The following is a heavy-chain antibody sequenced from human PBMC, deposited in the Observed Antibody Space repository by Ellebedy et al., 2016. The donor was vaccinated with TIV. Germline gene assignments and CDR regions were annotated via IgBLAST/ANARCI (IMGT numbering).Heavy chain of an antibody. D-gene: IGHD6-19*01. J-gene: IGHJ4*02. Sequence: GESLKISCAASGFIFNSNGMHWVRQAPGKGLEWVAVISSHGMTTYYADSVKGRFTISRDKSNNSLYLQMNSLRAEDTAVYFCTKEGAVAGAPAYLAYDYWGQGTLVTVSS. CDR1: GFIFNSNG. CDR3: TKEGAVAGAPAYLAYDY. V-gene: IGHV3-30*13. CDR2: ISSHGMTT.